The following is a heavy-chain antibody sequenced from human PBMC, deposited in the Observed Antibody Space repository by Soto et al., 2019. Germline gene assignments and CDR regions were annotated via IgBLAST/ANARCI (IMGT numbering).Heavy chain of an antibody. Sequence: SETLSLTCTVSGGSISSGGYYWSWIRQHPGKGLEWIGYIYYSGTTYYNPSLKSRVTISVDTSKNQFSLKLSAVSAADTALYYFVRCSLVVVPAPGFDPWGRGTLVTVSS. D-gene: IGHD2-2*01. V-gene: IGHV4-31*03. J-gene: IGHJ5*02. CDR2: IYYSGTT. CDR3: VRCSLVVVPAPGFDP. CDR1: GGSISSGGYY.